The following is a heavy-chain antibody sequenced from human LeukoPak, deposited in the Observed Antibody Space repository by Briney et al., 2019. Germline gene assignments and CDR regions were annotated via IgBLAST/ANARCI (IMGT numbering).Heavy chain of an antibody. CDR3: ATSTTRDVYYYYYGMDV. J-gene: IGHJ6*02. V-gene: IGHV1-2*04. Sequence: ASVKVSCEASGYTFTSYYMHWVRQAPGQGLEWMGWINPNSGGTNYAQKFQGWVTMTRDTSISTAYMELSRLRSDDTAVYYCATSTTRDVYYYYYGMDVWGQGTTVTVSS. CDR2: INPNSGGT. D-gene: IGHD1-14*01. CDR1: GYTFTSYY.